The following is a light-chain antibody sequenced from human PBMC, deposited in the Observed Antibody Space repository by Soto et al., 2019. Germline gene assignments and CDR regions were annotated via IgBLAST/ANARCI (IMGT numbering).Light chain of an antibody. Sequence: DIQMTQSPTSLSASVGDRVTITCRASQDIRNFVAWYQQKPGKAPKLLIYAASTLQSGVPSRFSGSGSGTDFTLTINSQQPNDLATYSCQKYSSVPVFGPGTKVEIK. CDR3: QKYSSVPV. J-gene: IGKJ3*01. V-gene: IGKV1-27*01. CDR2: AAS. CDR1: QDIRNF.